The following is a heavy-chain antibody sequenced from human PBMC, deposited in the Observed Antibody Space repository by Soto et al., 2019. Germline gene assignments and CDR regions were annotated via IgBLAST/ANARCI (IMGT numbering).Heavy chain of an antibody. CDR1: GYTFTSYD. J-gene: IGHJ4*02. V-gene: IGHV1-8*01. D-gene: IGHD5-12*01. Sequence: QVQLVQSGAEVKKPGASVKVSCKASGYTFTSYDINWVRQATGQGLEWMGWMNPNSGNTGYAQKFQGRVTMTRNTAISTGYMELSSLSTEDPAVYYFAGADRDGYNFGYWGRGTLVTVSS. CDR2: MNPNSGNT. CDR3: AGADRDGYNFGY.